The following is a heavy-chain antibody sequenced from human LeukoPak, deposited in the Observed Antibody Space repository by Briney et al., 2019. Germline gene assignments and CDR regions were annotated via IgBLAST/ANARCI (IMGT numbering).Heavy chain of an antibody. CDR1: GGSISVYY. CDR3: ARDKGFYDSSGYVAFDI. J-gene: IGHJ3*02. V-gene: IGHV4-59*01. CDR2: IYYSGIT. Sequence: SETLSLTCTVSGGSISVYYWSWIRQPPGKELEWIGYIYYSGITNYNPSLKSRVTISVDTSKNQFSLKLSSVTAADTAVYYCARDKGFYDSSGYVAFDIWGQGTMVTVSS. D-gene: IGHD3-22*01.